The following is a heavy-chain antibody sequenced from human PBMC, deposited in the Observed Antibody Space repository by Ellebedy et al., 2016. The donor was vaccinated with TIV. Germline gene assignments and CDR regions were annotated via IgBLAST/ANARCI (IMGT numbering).Heavy chain of an antibody. CDR2: ISYDGSNK. J-gene: IGHJ6*02. Sequence: GESLKISCAASGFTFSSYAMHWVRQAPGKGLEWVAIISYDGSNKQYADSVKGRITISRDNSKNTLFMQMNSLRAEDTAVYYCAREEASDYYFYGMDVWGQGTTVTVTS. CDR1: GFTFSSYA. V-gene: IGHV3-30-3*01. CDR3: AREEASDYYFYGMDV.